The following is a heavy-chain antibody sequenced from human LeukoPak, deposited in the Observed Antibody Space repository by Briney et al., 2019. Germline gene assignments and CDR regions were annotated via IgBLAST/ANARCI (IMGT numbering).Heavy chain of an antibody. Sequence: GGSLRLSCAASGFTFSSYAMHWVRQAPGKGLEWVAVISYDGSNKYYADSVKGRFTISRDNAKNSLYLQMNSLRAEDTAVYYCARALLDYYGSGSYSAIASYYYGMDVWGQGTTVTVSS. J-gene: IGHJ6*02. CDR3: ARALLDYYGSGSYSAIASYYYGMDV. CDR2: ISYDGSNK. CDR1: GFTFSSYA. V-gene: IGHV3-30-3*01. D-gene: IGHD3-10*01.